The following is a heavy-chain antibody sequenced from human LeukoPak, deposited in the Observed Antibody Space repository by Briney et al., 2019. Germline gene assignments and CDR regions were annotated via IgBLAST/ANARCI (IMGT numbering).Heavy chain of an antibody. V-gene: IGHV4-34*01. CDR1: GGSFSGYY. D-gene: IGHD6-6*01. CDR2: INHSGST. J-gene: IGHJ6*03. Sequence: SETLSLTCAVYGGSFSGYYWSWIRQPPGKGLEWIGEINHSGSTNYNPSLKSRVTISVDTSKNQFSLKLSSVTAADAAVYYCARWGTSSGGRHTWVPRTYYYMDVWGKGTTVTDSS. CDR3: ARWGTSSGGRHTWVPRTYYYMDV.